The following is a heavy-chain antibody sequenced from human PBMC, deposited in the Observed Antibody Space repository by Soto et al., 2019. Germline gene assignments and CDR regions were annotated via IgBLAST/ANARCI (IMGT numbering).Heavy chain of an antibody. CDR3: ARGRFCSSTSCYMDWFDP. CDR1: GGSFSGYY. D-gene: IGHD2-2*02. CDR2: INHSGST. V-gene: IGHV4-34*01. Sequence: SETLSLTCAVYGGSFSGYYWSWIRQPPGKGLEWIGEINHSGSTNYNPSLKSRVTISVDTSKNQLSLKLSSVTAADTAVYYCARGRFCSSTSCYMDWFDPWGQGTLVTVSS. J-gene: IGHJ5*02.